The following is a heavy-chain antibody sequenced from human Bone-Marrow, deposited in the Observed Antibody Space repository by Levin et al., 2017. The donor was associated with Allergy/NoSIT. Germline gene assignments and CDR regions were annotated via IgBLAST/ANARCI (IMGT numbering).Heavy chain of an antibody. CDR1: GYSFSSHW. V-gene: IGHV5-51*01. Sequence: RGESLKISCKGSGYSFSSHWIGWVRQVPGKGLEWLGIIYPGDSDARYSPSFQGQVTFSVDKSISTAYLQWSSLKASDTAMYFCATSFYSGSRSYYPYYFNYWGQGSLVTVSS. CDR3: ATSFYSGSRSYYPYYFNY. J-gene: IGHJ4*02. D-gene: IGHD3-10*01. CDR2: IYPGDSDA.